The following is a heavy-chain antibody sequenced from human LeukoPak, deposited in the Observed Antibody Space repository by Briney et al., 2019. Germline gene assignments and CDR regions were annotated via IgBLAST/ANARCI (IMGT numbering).Heavy chain of an antibody. CDR3: ARDPYGDYAMIFDY. J-gene: IGHJ4*02. D-gene: IGHD4-17*01. V-gene: IGHV1-2*02. CDR1: GYTFTGYY. CDR2: INPNSGGT. Sequence: ASVKVSCKASGYTFTGYYMHWVRLAPGQGLEWMGWINPNSGGTNYAQKFQGRVTTTRDTSISTAYMELSRLRSDDAAVYYCARDPYGDYAMIFDYWGQGTLVTVSS.